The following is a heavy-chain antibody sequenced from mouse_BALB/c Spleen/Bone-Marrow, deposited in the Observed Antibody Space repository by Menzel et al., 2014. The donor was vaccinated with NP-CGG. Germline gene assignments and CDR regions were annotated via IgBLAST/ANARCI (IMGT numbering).Heavy chain of an antibody. CDR2: IDTDDSET. J-gene: IGHJ3*01. CDR3: VHFGFAY. V-gene: IGHV1-52*01. Sequence: QVQLQQSGAEMVRPGASVKLSCKASGNTFTNYWMSWVKQRPEQGLEWIGRIDTDDSETHYDQKFKDKAILTVDKSSSTAYMHLSSLTSEDSAVYYFVHFGFAYWCQGTLVTVSA. CDR1: GNTFTNYW.